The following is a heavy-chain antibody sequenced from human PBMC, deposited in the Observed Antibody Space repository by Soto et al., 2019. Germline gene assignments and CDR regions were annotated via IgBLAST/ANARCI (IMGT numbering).Heavy chain of an antibody. Sequence: ASVKVSCKTSGYTFSNYGITWVRQAPGQPLEWLGWISLYSDGTNYAQKFQGRVSMTADTSTTTAYMELRSLRSDDTAVYYCARVVPGAEAWFGPWGQGTLVTVSS. CDR1: GYTFSNYG. CDR3: ARVVPGAEAWFGP. CDR2: ISLYSDGT. D-gene: IGHD2-2*01. V-gene: IGHV1-18*01. J-gene: IGHJ5*02.